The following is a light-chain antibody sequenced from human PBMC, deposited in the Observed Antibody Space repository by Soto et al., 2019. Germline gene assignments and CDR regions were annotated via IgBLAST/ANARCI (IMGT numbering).Light chain of an antibody. J-gene: IGLJ1*01. Sequence: SALTQPASVSGSPGQSITISCTGTSSDIGNYNYVSWYQQHPGKAPKLIIYEVNNRPSGVSNRFSGSKSDNTASLTISGLQAEDEADYYCSSYTTVNTLVSFGTGTKVTVL. CDR1: SSDIGNYNY. V-gene: IGLV2-14*01. CDR2: EVN. CDR3: SSYTTVNTLVS.